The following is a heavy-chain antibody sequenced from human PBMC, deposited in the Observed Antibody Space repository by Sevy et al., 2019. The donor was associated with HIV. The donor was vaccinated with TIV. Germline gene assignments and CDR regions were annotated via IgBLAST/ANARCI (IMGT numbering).Heavy chain of an antibody. V-gene: IGHV3-7*01. CDR3: VRAMASADSF. J-gene: IGHJ4*02. D-gene: IGHD3-10*01. Sequence: GGSLRLSCAASGFTFSSYSMNWVRQAPGKGLEWVANINQDGSTKYYLDSVKGRFTISKDNAKNSVVLQMNSLTAEDTGVYFCVRAMASADSFWGQGTLVTVSS. CDR2: INQDGSTK. CDR1: GFTFSSYS.